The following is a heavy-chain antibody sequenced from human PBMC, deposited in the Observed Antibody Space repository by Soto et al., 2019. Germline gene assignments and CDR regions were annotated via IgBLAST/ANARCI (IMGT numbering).Heavy chain of an antibody. D-gene: IGHD3-10*01. CDR3: ARGTAYYGSGSSYFDY. V-gene: IGHV4-34*01. CDR2: INHSGST. Sequence: PSETLSLTCAVYGGSFSGYYWSWIRQPPGKGLEWIGEINHSGSTNYNPSLKSRVTISVDTSKNQFSLKLSSVTAADTAVYYCARGTAYYGSGSSYFDYWGQGTLVTVSS. CDR1: GGSFSGYY. J-gene: IGHJ4*02.